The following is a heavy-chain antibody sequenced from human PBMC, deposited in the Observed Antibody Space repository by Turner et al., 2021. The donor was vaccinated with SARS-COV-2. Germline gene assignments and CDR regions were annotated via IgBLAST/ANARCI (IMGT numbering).Heavy chain of an antibody. CDR3: ARWGPYYYDSSGYYPDAFDI. V-gene: IGHV3-21*01. CDR2: ISISSSYI. J-gene: IGHJ3*02. CDR1: GFTFSSYS. D-gene: IGHD3-22*01. Sequence: EVQLVESGGGLVKPGGSLRLSCAAFGFTFSSYSMNWVRQAPGKGLEWVSSISISSSYIYYADSVKGRFTISRDNAKNSLYLQMNSLRAEDTAVYYCARWGPYYYDSSGYYPDAFDIWGQGTMVTVSS.